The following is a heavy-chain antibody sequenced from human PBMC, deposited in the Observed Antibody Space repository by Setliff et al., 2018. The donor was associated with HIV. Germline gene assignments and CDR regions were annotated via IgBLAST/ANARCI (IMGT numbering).Heavy chain of an antibody. Sequence: GASVKVSCKSSGYNSSTYTLHWIRQAPGQTPEWMGWINPANGNTKYSQKLRGRLSIMRHTSARIAYMELSDLTSEDTAVYYCATGKMVYFFDYWGQGTLVTVSS. V-gene: IGHV1-3*01. CDR3: ATGKMVYFFDY. CDR1: GYNSSTYT. CDR2: INPANGNT. J-gene: IGHJ4*02. D-gene: IGHD2-8*01.